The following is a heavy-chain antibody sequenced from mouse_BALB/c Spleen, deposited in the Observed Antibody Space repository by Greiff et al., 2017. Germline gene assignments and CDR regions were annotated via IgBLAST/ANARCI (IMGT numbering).Heavy chain of an antibody. CDR2: ISTYYGDA. J-gene: IGHJ2*01. D-gene: IGHD2-1*01. V-gene: IGHV1S137*01. CDR1: GYTFTDYA. CDR3: ARGGGNSYYFDY. Sequence: QVHVKQSGAELVRPGVSVKISCKGSGYTFTDYAMHWVKQSHAKSLEWIGVISTYYGDASYNQKFKGKATMTVDKSSSTAYMELARLTSEDSAIYYCARGGGNSYYFDYWGQGTTLTVSS.